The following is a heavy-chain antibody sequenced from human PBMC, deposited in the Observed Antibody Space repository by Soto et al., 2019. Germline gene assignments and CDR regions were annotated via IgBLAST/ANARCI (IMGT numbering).Heavy chain of an antibody. J-gene: IGHJ4*02. CDR2: ISYDGSKK. D-gene: IGHD3-16*01. V-gene: IGHV3-30*03. CDR3: AYVLGLDY. Sequence: QVQLVESGGGVVQPGRSLRLSCAASGFTFSSYGMHWVRQAPGKGLEWVAVISYDGSKKYYADSVRGRFTISRDNSKNTLYRQMNRLRTEDTTVYYCAYVLGLDYWGQGTLVTVSS. CDR1: GFTFSSYG.